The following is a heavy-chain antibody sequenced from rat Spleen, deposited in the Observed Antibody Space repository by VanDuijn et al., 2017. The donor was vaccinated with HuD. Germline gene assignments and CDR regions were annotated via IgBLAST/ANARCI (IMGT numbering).Heavy chain of an antibody. Sequence: QIQLQQSGAELAKPGSSVKISCKASGYTFTSYFITWIKQTTGQGLEYIGYTNTGSGITRYNEKFRDKATLTVDRSSSTAFMQLSSLTPDDSAVYYCARGGYHWFAFWGQGTLVTVSS. D-gene: IGHD1-2*01. CDR3: ARGGYHWFAF. V-gene: IGHV1-43*01. CDR1: GYTFTSYF. J-gene: IGHJ3*01. CDR2: TNTGSGIT.